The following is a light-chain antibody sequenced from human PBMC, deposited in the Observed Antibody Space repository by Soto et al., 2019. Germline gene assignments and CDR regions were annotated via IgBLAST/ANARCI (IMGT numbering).Light chain of an antibody. V-gene: IGKV3D-15*01. Sequence: EIVMTQSPATLSVSPGDGATLSCRASRSVDSNLAWYQQKPGQTPRLLIYGASTRPTGIPARFSGSGSGTEFTLTISSLQSEDSAVYYCQQYNDWPLTFGGGTKVEIK. CDR1: RSVDSN. J-gene: IGKJ4*01. CDR2: GAS. CDR3: QQYNDWPLT.